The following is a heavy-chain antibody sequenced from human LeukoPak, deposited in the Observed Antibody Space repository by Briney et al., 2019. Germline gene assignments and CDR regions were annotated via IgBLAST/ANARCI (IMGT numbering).Heavy chain of an antibody. Sequence: PSETLSLTCAVYGGSFSGYYWSWIRQPPGKGLEWIGEINHSGSTNYNPSLKSRVNISVDTSKNQFSLKLSSVTAADTAVYYCARAIPRVGATRAFDIWGQGTMVTVSS. V-gene: IGHV4-34*01. J-gene: IGHJ3*02. CDR2: INHSGST. CDR1: GGSFSGYY. D-gene: IGHD1-26*01. CDR3: ARAIPRVGATRAFDI.